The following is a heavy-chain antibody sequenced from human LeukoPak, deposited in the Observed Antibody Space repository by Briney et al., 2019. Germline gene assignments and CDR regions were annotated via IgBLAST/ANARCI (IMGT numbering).Heavy chain of an antibody. CDR3: ARIEDYDFWSGYYTGGFDY. D-gene: IGHD3-3*01. V-gene: IGHV4-31*03. CDR2: IYYSGST. Sequence: QTPSLTCTVSGGSISSGGYYWSRIRQPPGKGLEWIGYIYYSGSTYYNPSLKSRVTISADTSKNQFSLKLNSVTAADTAVYYCARIEDYDFWSGYYTGGFDYWGQGTLVPVSS. CDR1: GGSISSGGYY. J-gene: IGHJ4*02.